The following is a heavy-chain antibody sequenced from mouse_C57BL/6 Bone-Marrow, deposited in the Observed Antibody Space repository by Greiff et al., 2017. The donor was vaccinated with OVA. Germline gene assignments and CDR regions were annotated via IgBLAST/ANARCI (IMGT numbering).Heavy chain of an antibody. Sequence: EVQGVESGAELVRPGASVKLSCTASGFNIKDDYMHWVKQRPEQGLEWIGWIDPENGDTEYASKFQGKATITADTSSNTAYLQLSSLTSEDTAVYYCTTLPLAYWGQGTLVTVSA. CDR1: GFNIKDDY. CDR2: IDPENGDT. D-gene: IGHD5-5*01. V-gene: IGHV14-4*01. J-gene: IGHJ3*01. CDR3: TTLPLAY.